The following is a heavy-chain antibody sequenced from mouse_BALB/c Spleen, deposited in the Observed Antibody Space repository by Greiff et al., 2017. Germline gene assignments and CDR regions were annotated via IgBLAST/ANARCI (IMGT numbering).Heavy chain of an antibody. CDR1: CYTFPSYH. Sequence: VQLQQSGAEPVKPGASVKLSCKASCYTFPSYHMYWVKQRPGQGLEWIGEINPSNGGTNFNEKFKSKATLTVDKSSSTAYMQLSSLTSEDSAVYYCTRSFYDGYYSWFAYWGQGTLVTVSA. D-gene: IGHD2-3*01. J-gene: IGHJ3*01. CDR3: TRSFYDGYYSWFAY. V-gene: IGHV1S81*02. CDR2: INPSNGGT.